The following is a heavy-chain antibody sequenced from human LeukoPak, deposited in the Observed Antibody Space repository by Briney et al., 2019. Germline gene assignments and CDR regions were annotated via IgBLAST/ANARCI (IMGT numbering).Heavy chain of an antibody. V-gene: IGHV3-23*01. D-gene: IGHD6-6*01. Sequence: GGSLRLSCVASEFTFSRFAMSWVRQAPGRGLEWISSVSGTGDKIHYTDSVKGRFTISRDNSKNTLYLHMSALRAADTAVYYCAKPSIPARPFLTYLYYYLDVWGEGTTVIVSS. CDR2: VSGTGDKI. CDR1: EFTFSRFA. J-gene: IGHJ6*03. CDR3: AKPSIPARPFLTYLYYYLDV.